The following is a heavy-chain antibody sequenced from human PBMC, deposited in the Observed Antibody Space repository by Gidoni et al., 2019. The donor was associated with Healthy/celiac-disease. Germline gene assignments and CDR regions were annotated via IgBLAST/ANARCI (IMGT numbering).Heavy chain of an antibody. CDR1: GYTFTSYY. Sequence: QVQLVQSGAEVKKPGASVKVSCKASGYTFTSYYMHWVRQAPGQGLEWMGIINPRGGSTSYAQKFQGRVTMTRDTSTSTVYMELSSLRSEDTAVYYCARDGRQYSSSSQIWYYYMDVWGKGTTVTVSS. CDR3: ARDGRQYSSSSQIWYYYMDV. V-gene: IGHV1-46*01. D-gene: IGHD6-6*01. CDR2: INPRGGST. J-gene: IGHJ6*03.